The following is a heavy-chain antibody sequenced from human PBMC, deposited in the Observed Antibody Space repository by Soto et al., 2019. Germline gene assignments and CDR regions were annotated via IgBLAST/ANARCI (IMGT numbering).Heavy chain of an antibody. CDR1: GLTFSSSW. D-gene: IGHD2-2*01. CDR3: ATNLWTRYFDY. CDR2: IKQDGSEK. J-gene: IGHJ4*02. Sequence: EVQLVESGGGLVQPGGSLRLSCAASGLTFSSSWMSWVRQAPGKGLEWVANIKQDGSEKYYVDSVKGRFTISRDNAKNSLHLQMNSLRAEDTAIYYCATNLWTRYFDYWGQGTLATVSS. V-gene: IGHV3-7*05.